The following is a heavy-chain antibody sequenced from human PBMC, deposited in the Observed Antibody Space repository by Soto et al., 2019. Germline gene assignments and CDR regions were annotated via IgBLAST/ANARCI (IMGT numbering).Heavy chain of an antibody. CDR3: ARHPERIAEIGWLDP. D-gene: IGHD6-13*01. CDR1: GFTFSSYS. J-gene: IGHJ5*02. CDR2: ISSSSSTI. V-gene: IGHV3-48*01. Sequence: EVQLVESGGGLVQPGGSLRLSCAASGFTFSSYSMNSVRQAPGKGLEWVSYISSSSSTIYYADSVKGRFTISRDNAKNSLYLQMNSLRAEDTAVYYCARHPERIAEIGWLDPWGQGTLVTVSS.